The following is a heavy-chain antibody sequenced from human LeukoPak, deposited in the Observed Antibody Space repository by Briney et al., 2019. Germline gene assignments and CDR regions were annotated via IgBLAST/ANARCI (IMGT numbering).Heavy chain of an antibody. CDR1: GFTFSSYG. CDR2: ISFDGINK. D-gene: IGHD6-13*01. V-gene: IGHV3-30*18. CDR3: AKGGGTGYSSSWYSN. Sequence: GGSLRLSCAASGFTFSSYGMHWVRRAPGKGLEWVAVISFDGINKFYADSVKGRFTISRDNSENTLYLQMNSLRVEDTAVYYCAKGGGTGYSSSWYSNWGQGTLVTVSS. J-gene: IGHJ4*02.